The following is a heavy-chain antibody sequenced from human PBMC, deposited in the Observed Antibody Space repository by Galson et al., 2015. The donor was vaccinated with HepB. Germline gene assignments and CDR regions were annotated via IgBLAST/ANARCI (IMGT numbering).Heavy chain of an antibody. V-gene: IGHV3-30*04. Sequence: SLRLSCAASGFTFSSYAMHWVRQAPGKGLEWVAVISYDGSNKYYADSVKGRFTISRDNSKNTLYLQMNSLRAEDTAVYCCARGIASGYYHYYFDYWGQGTLVTVSS. J-gene: IGHJ4*02. CDR2: ISYDGSNK. D-gene: IGHD3-22*01. CDR3: ARGIASGYYHYYFDY. CDR1: GFTFSSYA.